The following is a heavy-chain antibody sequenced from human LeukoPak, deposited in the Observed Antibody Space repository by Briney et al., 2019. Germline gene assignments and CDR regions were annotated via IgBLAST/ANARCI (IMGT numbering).Heavy chain of an antibody. V-gene: IGHV3-23*01. J-gene: IGHJ4*02. CDR1: GFTFSSYA. D-gene: IGHD3-22*01. CDR2: ISGSGGST. Sequence: PGGSLRLSCAASGFTFSSYAMNWVRQAPGKGLEWVSAISGSGGSTYFADSVKGRFTISRDNSKSTLYLQMNSLRAEDTAVYYCAKGIYYDSSAYYYYWGQGTLVTVSS. CDR3: AKGIYYDSSAYYYY.